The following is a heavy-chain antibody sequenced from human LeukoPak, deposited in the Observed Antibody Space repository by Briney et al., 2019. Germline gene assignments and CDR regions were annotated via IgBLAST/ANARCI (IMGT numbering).Heavy chain of an antibody. Sequence: GGSLRLSCAASGFTFSSYAMSWVRQAPGKGLEWVSAISGSGGSTYYADSVKGRFTISRDNSKNTLYLQMNSLRAEDTAVYYCAKVDPITMIVAAPADYWGQGTLVTVSS. D-gene: IGHD3-22*01. CDR3: AKVDPITMIVAAPADY. CDR2: ISGSGGST. J-gene: IGHJ4*02. CDR1: GFTFSSYA. V-gene: IGHV3-23*01.